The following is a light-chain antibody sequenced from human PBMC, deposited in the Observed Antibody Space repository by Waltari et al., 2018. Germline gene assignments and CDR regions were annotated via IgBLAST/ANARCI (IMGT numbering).Light chain of an antibody. CDR3: QQRTGNVCT. J-gene: IGKJ1*01. Sequence: EIVLTQSPATLSLSPGERATLSCMASQSLSTYLAWYQQKPGQAPRLLIYDGSNRAIGIPARFSGSGSGTDFTLTISSLEPEDFAVYYCQQRTGNVCTFGQGTKVEI. V-gene: IGKV3-11*01. CDR2: DGS. CDR1: QSLSTY.